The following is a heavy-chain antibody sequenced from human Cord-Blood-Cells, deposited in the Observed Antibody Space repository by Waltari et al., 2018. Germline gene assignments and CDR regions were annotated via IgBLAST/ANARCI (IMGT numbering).Heavy chain of an antibody. CDR1: GGSISSYY. CDR2: IYTSGST. Sequence: QVQLQESGPGLVKPSETLSLTCTVSGGSISSYYWSWIRQPAGKGLEWIGRIYTSGSTNYNPSLKGRVTMSVDTSKNQFSLKLSSVTAADMAVYYCARAPPQVTTYYYYYYMDVWGKGTTVTVSS. CDR3: ARAPPQVTTYYYYYYMDV. V-gene: IGHV4-4*07. J-gene: IGHJ6*03.